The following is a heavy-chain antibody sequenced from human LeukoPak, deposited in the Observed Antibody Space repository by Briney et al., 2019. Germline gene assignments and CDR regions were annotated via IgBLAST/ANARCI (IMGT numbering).Heavy chain of an antibody. Sequence: GGSLRLSCAASGFTFSSNAMSWVRQAPGKGREWVSDISGGGGSKYYAASVKGRFTISRDNSNNTLYLQMNILRAEDTAVYYCAKDRGVLRFLEWEPPDYWGQGTLVTVSS. CDR1: GFTFSSNA. D-gene: IGHD3-3*01. CDR2: ISGGGGSK. J-gene: IGHJ4*02. V-gene: IGHV3-23*01. CDR3: AKDRGVLRFLEWEPPDY.